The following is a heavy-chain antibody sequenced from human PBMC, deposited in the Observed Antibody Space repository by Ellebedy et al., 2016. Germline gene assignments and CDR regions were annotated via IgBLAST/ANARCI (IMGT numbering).Heavy chain of an antibody. J-gene: IGHJ6*03. CDR1: GYTFTSYA. CDR3: ATDYKRFLEWADYYYYYMDV. CDR2: INAGNGNT. V-gene: IGHV1-3*01. D-gene: IGHD3-3*01. Sequence: ASVKVSCKASGYTFTSYAMHWVRQAPGQRLEWMGWINAGNGNTKYSQKFQGRVTITRDTSASTAYMELSSLRSEDTAVYYCATDYKRFLEWADYYYYYMDVWGKGTTVTVSS.